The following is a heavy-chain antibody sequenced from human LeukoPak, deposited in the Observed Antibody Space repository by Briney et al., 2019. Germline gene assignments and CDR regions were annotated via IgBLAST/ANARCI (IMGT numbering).Heavy chain of an antibody. Sequence: GRSLRLSCAASGFTFSSYGMHWVRPAPGKGLEWVAVISYDGSNKYYADSVKGRFTISRDNSKNTLYLQMNSLRAEDTAVYYCAKDRGVAVAGTGGLFDYWGQGTLVTVSS. CDR3: AKDRGVAVAGTGGLFDY. J-gene: IGHJ4*02. V-gene: IGHV3-30*18. CDR1: GFTFSSYG. CDR2: ISYDGSNK. D-gene: IGHD6-19*01.